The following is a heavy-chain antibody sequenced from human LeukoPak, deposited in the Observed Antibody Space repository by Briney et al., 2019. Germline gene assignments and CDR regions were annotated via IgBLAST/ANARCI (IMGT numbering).Heavy chain of an antibody. J-gene: IGHJ4*02. Sequence: GGSLRLSCAASGFTFSSYGMHWVRQAPGKGLEWVAVISYDGSNKYYADSVKGRFTSSRDNSKNTLYLQMNSLRAEDTAVFYCAKVAKYYYGSETYYFFEHWGQGTPVTASS. V-gene: IGHV3-30*18. CDR1: GFTFSSYG. D-gene: IGHD3-10*01. CDR2: ISYDGSNK. CDR3: AKVAKYYYGSETYYFFEH.